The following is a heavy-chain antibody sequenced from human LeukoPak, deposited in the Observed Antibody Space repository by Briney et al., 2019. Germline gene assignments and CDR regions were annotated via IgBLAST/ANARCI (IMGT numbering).Heavy chain of an antibody. CDR2: IRSKANSYAT. CDR3: TRLFYENDY. Sequence: GGSLRLSCAASGFTFSGSAMRWVRQASGKGLEWVGRIRSKANSYATAYAASVKGRFTISRDDSKNTAYLQMNSLKTEDTAVYYCTRLFYENDYWGQGTLVTVSS. CDR1: GFTFSGSA. V-gene: IGHV3-73*01. J-gene: IGHJ4*02. D-gene: IGHD3-16*01.